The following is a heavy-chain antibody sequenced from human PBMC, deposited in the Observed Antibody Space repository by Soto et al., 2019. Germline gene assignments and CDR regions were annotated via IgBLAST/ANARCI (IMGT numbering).Heavy chain of an antibody. D-gene: IGHD6-19*01. Sequence: GGSLRLSCAASGVTGVTFSAAWLTWVRQSPGKGLEWVGLIKSKTSGETTHYAAPVEGRFTISRDDSESTLSLQMNSLRAEDTAVYYCARETQWLNWFDPWGQGTLVTVS. CDR3: ARETQWLNWFDP. CDR1: GVTGVTFSAAW. J-gene: IGHJ5*02. V-gene: IGHV3-15*01. CDR2: IKSKTSGETT.